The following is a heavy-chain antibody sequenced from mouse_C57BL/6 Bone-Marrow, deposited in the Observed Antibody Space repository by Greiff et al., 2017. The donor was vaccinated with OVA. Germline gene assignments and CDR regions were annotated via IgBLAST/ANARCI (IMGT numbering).Heavy chain of an antibody. D-gene: IGHD1-1*01. V-gene: IGHV1-4*01. CDR2: INPSSGYT. Sequence: VKLVESGAELARPGASVKMSCKASGYTFTSYTMHWVKQRPGQGLEWIGYINPSSGYTKYNQKFKDKATLTADKSSSTAYMQLSSLTSEDSAVYYCARGLLRDYWGQGTTLTVSS. CDR3: ARGLLRDY. J-gene: IGHJ2*01. CDR1: GYTFTSYT.